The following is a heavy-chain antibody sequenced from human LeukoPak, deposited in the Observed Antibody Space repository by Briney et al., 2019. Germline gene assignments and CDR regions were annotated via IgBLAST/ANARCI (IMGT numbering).Heavy chain of an antibody. CDR3: ARHGLDYGDSY. D-gene: IGHD4-17*01. CDR1: GYTFTSYD. V-gene: IGHV1-8*01. CDR2: MNPNSGNT. J-gene: IGHJ4*02. Sequence: ASVKVSCKASGYTFTSYDINWVRQATGQGLEWMGWMNPNSGNTGYAQKFQGKVTMTRNTSISTACMELSSLRSEDTAVYYCARHGLDYGDSYWGQGTLVTVSS.